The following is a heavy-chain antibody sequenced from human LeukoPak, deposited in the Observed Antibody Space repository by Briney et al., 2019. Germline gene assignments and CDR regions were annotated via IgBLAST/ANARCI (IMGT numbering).Heavy chain of an antibody. CDR1: GVSISSYY. D-gene: IGHD6-13*01. Sequence: AESLSLTCKVSGVSISSYYWSWIRQPPGKGLEWVGFIYDSGTTNYNPSVKGRVTISVDKSKNPFSLKMSSVTAADTAVYYCARDGSSSWYYFDFWGQGTLVTVSS. CDR2: IYDSGTT. V-gene: IGHV4-59*01. J-gene: IGHJ4*02. CDR3: ARDGSSSWYYFDF.